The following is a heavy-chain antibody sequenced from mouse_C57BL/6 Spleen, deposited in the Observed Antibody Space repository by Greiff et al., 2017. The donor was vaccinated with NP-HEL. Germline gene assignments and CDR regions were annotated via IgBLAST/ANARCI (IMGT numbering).Heavy chain of an antibody. Sequence: QVQLQQPGAELVRPGSSVKLSCKASGYTFTSYWLDWVKQRPGQGLEWIGNIYPSDSETHYNQKFKDKATLTVDKSSSTAYMQLSSLTSEDSAVYYCARRGNYYGSSYVDYWGQGTTLTVSS. J-gene: IGHJ2*01. CDR3: ARRGNYYGSSYVDY. CDR1: GYTFTSYW. D-gene: IGHD1-1*01. CDR2: IYPSDSET. V-gene: IGHV1-61*01.